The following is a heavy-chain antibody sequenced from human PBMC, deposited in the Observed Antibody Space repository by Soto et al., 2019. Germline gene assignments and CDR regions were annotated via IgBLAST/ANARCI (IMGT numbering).Heavy chain of an antibody. D-gene: IGHD2-15*01. V-gene: IGHV3-23*01. CDR1: GFIFRNFA. Sequence: EVQLLESGGGLVQPGGSLRLSCGASGFIFRNFAMSWVRQAPGKGLEWVSTISGSGDKTYSADSVKGRFTISRDNSKDTLYLQMSSLRAEDTAVYYCAKVHRIFFDGAGSHGALDYWVQGTAVTVSS. J-gene: IGHJ4*02. CDR3: AKVHRIFFDGAGSHGALDY. CDR2: ISGSGDKT.